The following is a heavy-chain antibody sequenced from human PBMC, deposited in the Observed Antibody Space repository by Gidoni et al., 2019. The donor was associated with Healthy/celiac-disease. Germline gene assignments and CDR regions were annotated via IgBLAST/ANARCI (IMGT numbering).Heavy chain of an antibody. Sequence: EVPLVESGGGLVQPGSALRLPCAAPGFAFDDYAMHWVRQAPGQGLEWVSGISWNSGSIGYADSVKGRFTITCDNAKISLYLQMNSLRAEDTALYYCAKDIYSYGDSFDYWGQGTLVTVSS. V-gene: IGHV3-9*01. CDR3: AKDIYSYGDSFDY. J-gene: IGHJ4*02. D-gene: IGHD5-18*01. CDR1: GFAFDDYA. CDR2: ISWNSGSI.